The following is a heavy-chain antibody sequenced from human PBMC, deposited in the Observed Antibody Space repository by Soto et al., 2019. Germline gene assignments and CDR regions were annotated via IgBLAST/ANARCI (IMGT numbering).Heavy chain of an antibody. CDR3: ARGSSSSHFDY. CDR2: IYSSGST. J-gene: IGHJ4*02. D-gene: IGHD6-6*01. Sequence: SETLSLTCTVSGGSISSGGYYWSWIRQHPGKGLEWIGYIYSSGSTYYQPSLESRGTISVDTSKNHFSLKLSSVTTADTAVYYCARGSSSSHFDYWGQGTMVTVSS. V-gene: IGHV4-31*03. CDR1: GGSISSGGYY.